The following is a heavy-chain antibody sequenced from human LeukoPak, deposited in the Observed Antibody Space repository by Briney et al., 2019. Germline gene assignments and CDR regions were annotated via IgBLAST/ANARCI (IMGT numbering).Heavy chain of an antibody. J-gene: IGHJ4*02. V-gene: IGHV3-48*01. Sequence: GGSLRLSCAASGFTFSSYGMHWVRQAPGKGLEWVSYISSSSRTTYYADSVKGRFTISRDNAKNSVYLQMNSLRAEDTAVYYCASQIGYSGYDRGTFDYWGQGTLVTVSS. CDR2: ISSSSRTT. D-gene: IGHD5-12*01. CDR3: ASQIGYSGYDRGTFDY. CDR1: GFTFSSYG.